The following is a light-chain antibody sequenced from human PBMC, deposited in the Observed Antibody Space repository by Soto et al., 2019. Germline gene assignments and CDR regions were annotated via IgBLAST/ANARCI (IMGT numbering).Light chain of an antibody. CDR1: QSVLYNSNNKNY. CDR2: WAS. V-gene: IGKV4-1*01. J-gene: IGKJ2*01. CDR3: QQYYSTPQT. Sequence: DIVMTQSPDSLAVSLGEGATINCKSSQSVLYNSNNKNYLAWYQQKPGQPPKLLIYWASTRESGVPDRFSGSGSGTDFTLTISSLQAEDVAVYYCQQYYSTPQTFGQGTKLEIK.